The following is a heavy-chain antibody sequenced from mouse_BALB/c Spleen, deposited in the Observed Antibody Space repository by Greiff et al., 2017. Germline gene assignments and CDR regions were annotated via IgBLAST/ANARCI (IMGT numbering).Heavy chain of an antibody. V-gene: IGHV1-80*01. CDR2: IYPGDGDT. D-gene: IGHD2-14*01. CDR3: ARYDGGIYYAMDY. CDR1: GNAFSSYW. Sequence: QVQLQQSGAELVRPGSSVKISCKASGNAFSSYWMNWVKQRPGQGLEWIGQIYPGDGDTNYNGKFKGKATLTADKSSSTAYMQLSSLTSEDSAVYVCARYDGGIYYAMDYWGQGTSVTVAS. J-gene: IGHJ4*01.